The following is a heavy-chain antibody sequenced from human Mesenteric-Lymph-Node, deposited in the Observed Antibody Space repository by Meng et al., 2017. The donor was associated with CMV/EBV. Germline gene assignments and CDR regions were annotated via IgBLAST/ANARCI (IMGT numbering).Heavy chain of an antibody. CDR3: ARVPPLLGIAQAAYHFDY. J-gene: IGHJ4*02. V-gene: IGHV1-46*01. D-gene: IGHD6-13*01. Sequence: ASVKVSCKASGYTFTNYYIHWVRQAPGQGFEWMGMINPSDGTISYSQKLQGTVTMTRDTSTTTVYMEMTSLRSEDTAVYYCARVPPLLGIAQAAYHFDYWGQGTLVTVSS. CDR2: INPSDGTI. CDR1: GYTFTNYY.